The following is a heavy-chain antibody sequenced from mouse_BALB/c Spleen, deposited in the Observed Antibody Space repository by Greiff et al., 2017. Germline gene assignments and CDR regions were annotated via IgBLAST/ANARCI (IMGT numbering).Heavy chain of an antibody. J-gene: IGHJ4*01. CDR1: GFTFSSFG. Sequence: DVMLVESGGGLVQPGGSRKLSCAASGFTFSSFGMHWVRQAPEKGLEWVAYISSGSSTIYYADTVKGRFTISRDNPKNTLFLQMTSLRSEDTAMYYCARNYDYSYYAMDYWGQGTSVTVSS. V-gene: IGHV5-17*02. D-gene: IGHD2-4*01. CDR3: ARNYDYSYYAMDY. CDR2: ISSGSSTI.